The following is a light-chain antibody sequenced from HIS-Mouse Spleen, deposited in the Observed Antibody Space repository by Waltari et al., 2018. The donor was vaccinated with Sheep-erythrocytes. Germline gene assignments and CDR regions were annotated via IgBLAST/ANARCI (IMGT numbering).Light chain of an antibody. CDR1: QSISSY. V-gene: IGKV1-39*01. CDR2: AAS. CDR3: QQSYSTPYT. Sequence: ASVGDRVTITCRASQSISSYLNWYQQKPGKAPKLLIYAASSLQSGVPSRFSGSGSGTDFTLTISSLQPEDFATYYCQQSYSTPYTFGQGTKLEIK. J-gene: IGKJ2*01.